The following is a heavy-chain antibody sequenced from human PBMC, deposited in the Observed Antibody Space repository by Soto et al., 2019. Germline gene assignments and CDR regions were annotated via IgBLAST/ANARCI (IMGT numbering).Heavy chain of an antibody. V-gene: IGHV3-21*01. D-gene: IGHD6-13*01. CDR2: ISSSSSYI. CDR3: ARETAAAGSTYYYYGMDV. CDR1: GFTFSSYS. Sequence: TGGSLRLSCAASGFTFSSYSMNWVRQAPGKGLEWVSSISSSSSYIYYADSVKGRFTISRDNAKNSLYLQMNSLRAEDTAVYYCARETAAAGSTYYYYGMDVWGQGTTVTVSS. J-gene: IGHJ6*02.